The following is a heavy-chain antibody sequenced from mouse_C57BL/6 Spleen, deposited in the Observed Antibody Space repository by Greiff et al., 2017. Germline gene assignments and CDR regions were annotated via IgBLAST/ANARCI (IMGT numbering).Heavy chain of an antibody. V-gene: IGHV10-1*01. CDR3: VRQNYGGEFAY. CDR2: IRSKSNNYAT. Sequence: EVQLVESGGGLVQPKGSLKLSCAASGFSFNTYAMNWVRQAPGKGLEWVARIRSKSNNYATYYADSVKDRFTISRDDSESMLYLQMNNLKTEDTAMYYCVRQNYGGEFAYWGQGTLVTVSA. J-gene: IGHJ3*01. D-gene: IGHD1-2*01. CDR1: GFSFNTYA.